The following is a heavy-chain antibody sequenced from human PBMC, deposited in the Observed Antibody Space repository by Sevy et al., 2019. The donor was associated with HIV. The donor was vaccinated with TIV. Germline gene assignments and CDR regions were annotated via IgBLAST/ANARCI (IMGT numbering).Heavy chain of an antibody. CDR3: ANYVGAYSGNSHFDS. CDR1: GFTFRNYA. Sequence: GGSLRLSCAASGFTFRNYAMNWVRQAPGKGLEWVSGISGTGGSGDKTNYADSVKGRFTISRDNSKNTLFLQMNSLRAEDTAVYYCANYVGAYSGNSHFDSWGQGTLVTVSS. J-gene: IGHJ4*02. CDR2: ISGTGGSGDKT. D-gene: IGHD1-26*01. V-gene: IGHV3-23*01.